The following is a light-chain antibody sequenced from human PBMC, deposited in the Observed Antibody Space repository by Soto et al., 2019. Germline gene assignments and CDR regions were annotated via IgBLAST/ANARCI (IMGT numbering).Light chain of an antibody. CDR1: SSNIGSNT. CDR2: SNN. V-gene: IGLV1-44*01. Sequence: QAVVTQPPSASGTPGQRVTISCSGSSSNIGSNTVNWYQQLPGTAPKVLIYSNNQRPSGVPDRFSGSKSGTAASLAISGLQSEDEADYYCAAWDDSPSGFVFGAGTKLTVL. CDR3: AAWDDSPSGFV. J-gene: IGLJ1*01.